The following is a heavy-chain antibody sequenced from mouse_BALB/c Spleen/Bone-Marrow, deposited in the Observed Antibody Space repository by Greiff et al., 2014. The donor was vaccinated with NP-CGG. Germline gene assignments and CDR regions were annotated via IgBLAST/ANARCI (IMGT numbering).Heavy chain of an antibody. J-gene: IGHJ3*01. CDR2: ISSGGGST. D-gene: IGHD1-1*01. V-gene: IGHV5-12-1*01. CDR3: ARRILRGFAY. CDR1: GFAFSSYD. Sequence: EVHLVESGGGLVKPGGSLKLSCAASGFAFSSYDMSWVRQTPEKRLEWVAYISSGGGSTYYSDTVKGRFTISRDNAKNTLYLQMSSLKSEDTAMYYCARRILRGFAYWGQGTLVTVSA.